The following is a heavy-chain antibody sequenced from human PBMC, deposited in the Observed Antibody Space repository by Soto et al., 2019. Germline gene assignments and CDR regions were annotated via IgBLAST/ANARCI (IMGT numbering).Heavy chain of an antibody. CDR1: GFTFSGSA. CDR2: VRSKANSYAT. V-gene: IGHV3-73*01. D-gene: IGHD3-3*01. CDR3: TRPHYDFWSGYSYYYGMDV. J-gene: IGHJ6*02. Sequence: GGSLRLSCAAPGFTFSGSAMHWVRQASGKGLEWVGRVRSKANSYATAYAASVKGRFTISRDDSKNTAYLQMNSLKTEDTAVYYCTRPHYDFWSGYSYYYGMDVWGQGTTVTVSS.